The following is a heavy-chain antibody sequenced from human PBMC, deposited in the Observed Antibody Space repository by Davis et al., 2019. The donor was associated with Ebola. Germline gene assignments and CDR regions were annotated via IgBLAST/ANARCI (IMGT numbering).Heavy chain of an antibody. V-gene: IGHV1-3*01. CDR1: GYTFINYA. Sequence: ASVKVSCKASGYTFINYAIHWVRQAPGQRLEWMGWINAGNGNTKYSQKFQGRVTITRDTSASTAYMELSSLRSEDTAVYYCARGVVVDPFDYWGQGTLVTVSS. CDR2: INAGNGNT. D-gene: IGHD2-15*01. CDR3: ARGVVVDPFDY. J-gene: IGHJ4*02.